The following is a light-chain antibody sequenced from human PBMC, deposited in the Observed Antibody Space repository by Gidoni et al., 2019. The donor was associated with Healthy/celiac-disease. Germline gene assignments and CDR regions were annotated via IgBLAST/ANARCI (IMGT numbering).Light chain of an antibody. CDR2: KAS. CDR3: QQYNSSPLT. Sequence: DIQMTQSPSTLSASVGDRVTITCRASQSISSWLAWYQQKPGKAPKLLIYKASSLESGVPSRFSGSGSGTEFTLTISSLQPDDSATYYCQQYNSSPLTFGGGTKVEIK. J-gene: IGKJ4*01. CDR1: QSISSW. V-gene: IGKV1-5*03.